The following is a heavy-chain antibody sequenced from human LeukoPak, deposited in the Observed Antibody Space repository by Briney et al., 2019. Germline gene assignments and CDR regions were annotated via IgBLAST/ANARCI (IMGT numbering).Heavy chain of an antibody. CDR1: GGSISSGDYY. CDR3: ARDPMVRGVIDYFDY. J-gene: IGHJ4*02. D-gene: IGHD3-10*01. V-gene: IGHV4-30-4*01. CDR2: IYYSGST. Sequence: SQTLSLTCTVSGGSISSGDYYWSWIRQPPGKGLEWIGYIYYSGSTYYNPSLKSRVTISVDTSKNQFSLKLSSVTAADTAVYYCARDPMVRGVIDYFDYWGQGTLVTVSS.